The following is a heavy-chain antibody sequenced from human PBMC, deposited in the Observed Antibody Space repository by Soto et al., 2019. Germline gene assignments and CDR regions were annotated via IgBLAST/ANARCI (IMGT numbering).Heavy chain of an antibody. V-gene: IGHV3-23*01. CDR2: ISPNGQGI. CDR1: GFTVTSNG. D-gene: IGHD4-4*01. CDR3: AKDRQYPRDYFNY. Sequence: EVKLLESGGGLVQPGGSLRLSCGVSGFTVTSNGVSWVRQAPGKGLEWVSAISPNGQGIWYADTVKGRFTISRDISRNTVFLQMDSLRAEDTAVYYCAKDRQYPRDYFNYCGQGTLVTVSS. J-gene: IGHJ4*02.